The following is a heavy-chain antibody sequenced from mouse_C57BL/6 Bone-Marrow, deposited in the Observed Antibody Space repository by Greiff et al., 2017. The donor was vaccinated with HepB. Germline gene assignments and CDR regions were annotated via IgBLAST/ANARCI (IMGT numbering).Heavy chain of an antibody. V-gene: IGHV1-15*01. D-gene: IGHD2-1*01. J-gene: IGHJ1*03. CDR2: IDPETGGT. CDR3: LIYYGNYVNYWYFDV. Sequence: QVQLKQSGAELVRPGASVTLSCKASGYTFTDYEMHWVKQTPVHGLEWIGAIDPETGGTAYNQKFKGKAILTADKSSSTAYMQLSSLTSEDSAVYFCLIYYGNYVNYWYFDVWGTGTTVTVSS. CDR1: GYTFTDYE.